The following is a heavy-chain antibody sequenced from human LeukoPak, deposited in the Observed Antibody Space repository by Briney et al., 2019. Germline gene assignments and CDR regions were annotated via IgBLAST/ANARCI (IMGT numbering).Heavy chain of an antibody. CDR1: GDTFSGNY. J-gene: IGHJ6*03. Sequence: GASVKASCKISGDTFSGNYVHWVRRAPGQGLEWMGWINPNTGGTNVAQKFQGRVTMTRDTSVSAAFMDLNRLRFDDTAVYYCARGVHLIWFGDGRNSKDYYYYMDVWGTGTTVTVSS. CDR3: ARGVHLIWFGDGRNSKDYYYYMDV. CDR2: INPNTGGT. D-gene: IGHD3-10*01. V-gene: IGHV1-2*02.